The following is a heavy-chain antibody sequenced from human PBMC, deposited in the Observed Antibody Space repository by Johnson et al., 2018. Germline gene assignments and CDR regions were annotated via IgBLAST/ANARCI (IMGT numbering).Heavy chain of an antibody. D-gene: IGHD3-22*01. Sequence: EVQLVESGAEVKKPGESLKISCKGSGYNFTSYCIAWVRQMPGKVLEWMGIIYPGDSDTTYSPSFQGQVTISADKPISTAYLQWCSLKASDTAMYYCARLGNWVPYYYDSSGYPNPPFRYYYMDVWGKGTTVTVSS. CDR3: ARLGNWVPYYYDSSGYPNPPFRYYYMDV. CDR2: IYPGDSDT. CDR1: GYNFTSYC. V-gene: IGHV5-51*01. J-gene: IGHJ6*03.